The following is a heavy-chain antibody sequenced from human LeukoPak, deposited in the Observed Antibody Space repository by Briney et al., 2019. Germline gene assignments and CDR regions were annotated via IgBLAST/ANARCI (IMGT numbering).Heavy chain of an antibody. CDR3: ARDAVGATPYYYYYMDV. V-gene: IGHV3-7*01. D-gene: IGHD1-26*01. Sequence: GGSLRLSCAASGFTFSSYWMSWVRQAPGKGLEWVANIKQDGSEKYYVDSVKGRFTISRDNAKNSLYLQMNSLRAEDTAVYYCARDAVGATPYYYYYMDVWGRGTTVTVSS. CDR1: GFTFSSYW. J-gene: IGHJ6*03. CDR2: IKQDGSEK.